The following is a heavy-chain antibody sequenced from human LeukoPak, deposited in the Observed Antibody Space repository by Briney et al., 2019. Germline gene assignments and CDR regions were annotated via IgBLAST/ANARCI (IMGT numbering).Heavy chain of an antibody. CDR3: VRDMGRESIFDY. V-gene: IGHV3-21*01. J-gene: IGHJ4*02. Sequence: PGGSVRLSCAASGFTFSGSAMHWVRQASGKGLEWVSSISKGSGYIYQTDSVKGRFTISRDNAKNSLFLEMNSLRVEDTAVYYCVRDMGRESIFDYWGQGTLVTVSS. CDR2: ISKGSGYI. CDR1: GFTFSGSA.